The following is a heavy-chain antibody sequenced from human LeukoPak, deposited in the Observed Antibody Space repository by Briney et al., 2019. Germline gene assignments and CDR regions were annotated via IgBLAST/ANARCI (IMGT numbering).Heavy chain of an antibody. CDR1: GYTFIDYG. CDR3: ARDRYEFTY. D-gene: IGHD5-12*01. CDR2: INTLDGNT. Sequence: ASVKVSCKASGYTFIDYGFIWLRQAPGQRLEWMGRINTLDGNTDYAQKFQDRVTMTTDTSTNTAYMELRSLRPDDTAVYYCARDRYEFTYWGQGTLVTVSS. V-gene: IGHV1-18*01. J-gene: IGHJ4*02.